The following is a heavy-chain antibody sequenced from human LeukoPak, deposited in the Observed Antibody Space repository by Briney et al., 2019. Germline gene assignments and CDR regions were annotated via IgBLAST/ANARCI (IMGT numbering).Heavy chain of an antibody. CDR1: GFTVINNY. CDR3: ARDPSRGYNYGYGDY. CDR2: IKQDRSEK. Sequence: PGGSLRLSCAASGFTVINNYMTWVCQAPGKGLEWVAHIKQDRSEKYYVDSVKGRFTIARDNAKNSLYLQMNSLRAEDTAVYYCARDPSRGYNYGYGDYWGQGTLVIVSS. D-gene: IGHD5-18*01. V-gene: IGHV3-7*01. J-gene: IGHJ4*02.